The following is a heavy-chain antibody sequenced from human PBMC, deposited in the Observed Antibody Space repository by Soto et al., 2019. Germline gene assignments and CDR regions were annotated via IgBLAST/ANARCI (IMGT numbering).Heavy chain of an antibody. Sequence: EVQLVESGGGLEQPGGSLRLSCTASGFTFSSYEMTWVRQAPGKGLEWISYITSGGTTYYADSAKGRFTISRDNAKNSLYLHLNILTAEDTAIYYCARVLYATWSSFDYWGQGTLVTVSS. CDR3: ARVLYATWSSFDY. D-gene: IGHD1-26*01. CDR2: ITSGGTT. J-gene: IGHJ4*02. V-gene: IGHV3-48*03. CDR1: GFTFSSYE.